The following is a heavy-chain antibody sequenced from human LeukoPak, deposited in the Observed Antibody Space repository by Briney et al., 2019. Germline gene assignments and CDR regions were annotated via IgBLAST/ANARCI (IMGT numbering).Heavy chain of an antibody. J-gene: IGHJ4*02. Sequence: GGSLRLSCAASGFIFSGSVMHWVRQAPGKGLEWVAIISYDGTNENYGDSVKGRFTISRDDSKNTLYLQMNFLKSEDTAVYYCARWGGTRQYYFDYWGQGTLVTVSS. V-gene: IGHV3-30*03. CDR3: ARWGGTRQYYFDY. D-gene: IGHD1-1*01. CDR1: GFIFSGSV. CDR2: ISYDGTNE.